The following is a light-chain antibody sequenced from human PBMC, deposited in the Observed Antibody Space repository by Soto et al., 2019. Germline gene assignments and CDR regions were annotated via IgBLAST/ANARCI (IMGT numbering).Light chain of an antibody. CDR1: QSISSW. Sequence: DIQMTQSTSTLSESVGDRVTITCRASQSISSWLAWYQQKPGKAPKLLIYKASSLESGVPSRFSGSGSGTEFTLTISSLQPDDFATYYCQQYNSYSRTFGQGTKVDIK. V-gene: IGKV1-5*03. CDR3: QQYNSYSRT. CDR2: KAS. J-gene: IGKJ1*01.